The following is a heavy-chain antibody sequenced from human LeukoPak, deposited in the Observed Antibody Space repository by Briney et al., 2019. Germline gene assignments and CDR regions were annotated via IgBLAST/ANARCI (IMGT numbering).Heavy chain of an antibody. CDR2: ISSSGSTI. J-gene: IGHJ3*02. Sequence: GGSLRLSCAASGFAFSNYEMNWVRQAPGKGLEWVSYISSSGSTIYYADSVKGRFTISRDNPKNLLYLQMNSLRAEDTAVYYCARDAEYQLLYDAFDMWGQGTMVTVSS. CDR3: ARDAEYQLLYDAFDM. D-gene: IGHD2-2*01. CDR1: GFAFSNYE. V-gene: IGHV3-48*03.